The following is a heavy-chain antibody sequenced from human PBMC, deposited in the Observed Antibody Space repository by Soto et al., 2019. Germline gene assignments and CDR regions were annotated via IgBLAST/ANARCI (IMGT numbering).Heavy chain of an antibody. CDR3: AKGRGGSGSLTPRVDF. Sequence: EVQLLESGGGLVQPGGSLRLSCAASGFTFNNYAITWVRQAPGKGLEWVSAISGGGDTTSYADSVKARFTVSRDGSKNTLYLQMSSLRAEDTPLYYCAKGRGGSGSLTPRVDFWGQGTLVTVSS. D-gene: IGHD3-10*01. V-gene: IGHV3-23*01. CDR2: ISGGGDTT. CDR1: GFTFNNYA. J-gene: IGHJ4*02.